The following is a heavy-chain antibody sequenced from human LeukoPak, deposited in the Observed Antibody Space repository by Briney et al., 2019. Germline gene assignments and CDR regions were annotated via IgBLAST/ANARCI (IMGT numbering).Heavy chain of an antibody. CDR1: GGGISTYY. V-gene: IGHV4-4*08. CDR3: ARDKAHSYGYYFDP. Sequence: PSETLSLTCTVAGGGISTYYWNWIRQTPGKGLEWVGHIANGATDYNPSLKSRAIISVDTSKNQNSLRLTSVTAADTAVYHCARDKAHSYGYYFDPWGPGTQVLVSS. J-gene: IGHJ4*02. CDR2: IANGAT. D-gene: IGHD3-10*01.